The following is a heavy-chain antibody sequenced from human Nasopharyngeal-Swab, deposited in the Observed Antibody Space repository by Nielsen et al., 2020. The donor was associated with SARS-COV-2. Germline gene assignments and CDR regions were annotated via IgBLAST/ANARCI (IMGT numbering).Heavy chain of an antibody. Sequence: GGSLRLSCAASGFTFSDDYMSWIRQAPGKGLEWISYISATSSYTNYADSVKGRLIISRDNAKNSLYLQMNSLRAEDTAVYYCARVAHAGDYYFYMDAGAKGPRSPSP. CDR2: ISATSSYT. V-gene: IGHV3-11*06. CDR3: ARVAHAGDYYFYMDA. J-gene: IGHJ6*03. CDR1: GFTFSDDY.